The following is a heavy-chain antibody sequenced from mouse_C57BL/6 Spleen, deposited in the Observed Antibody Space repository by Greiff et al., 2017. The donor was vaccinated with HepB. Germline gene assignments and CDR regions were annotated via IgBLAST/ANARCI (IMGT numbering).Heavy chain of an antibody. CDR3: ARWGYYGSSWDYFDY. J-gene: IGHJ2*01. V-gene: IGHV1-82*01. Sequence: VQLQQSGPELVKPGASVKISCKASGYAFSSSWMNWVKQRPGKGLEWIGRIYPGDGDTNYNGKFKGKATLTADKSSSTAYMQLSSLTSEDSAVYFCARWGYYGSSWDYFDYWGQGTTLTVSS. CDR1: GYAFSSSW. D-gene: IGHD1-1*01. CDR2: IYPGDGDT.